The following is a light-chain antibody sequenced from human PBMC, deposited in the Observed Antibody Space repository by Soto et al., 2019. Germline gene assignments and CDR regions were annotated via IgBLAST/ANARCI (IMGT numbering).Light chain of an antibody. CDR1: SSDVGGYNY. CDR3: SSYASSSTLDV. V-gene: IGLV2-14*01. Sequence: QSALTQPASVSGSPGQSITISCTGTSSDVGGYNYVSWYLQHPGKAPKLMIYDVSNRPTGVYNRVSGSKSGNPSSLTISGLQAEDEADYYCSSYASSSTLDVFGTETKLTVL. CDR2: DVS. J-gene: IGLJ1*01.